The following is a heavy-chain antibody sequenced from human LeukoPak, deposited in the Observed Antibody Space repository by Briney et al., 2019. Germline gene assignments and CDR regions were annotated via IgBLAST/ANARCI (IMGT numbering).Heavy chain of an antibody. D-gene: IGHD2-15*01. Sequence: EGSLRLSCAASGFTFSSYAMSWVRQAPGKGLDWVSAISGSGDSTYYTDSVKGRFTISRDNSKNMLYLQMNSLTAEDTAVYHCARQLGYCSDGSCYFDSWGQGTLVTVSS. J-gene: IGHJ4*02. CDR3: ARQLGYCSDGSCYFDS. V-gene: IGHV3-23*01. CDR1: GFTFSSYA. CDR2: ISGSGDST.